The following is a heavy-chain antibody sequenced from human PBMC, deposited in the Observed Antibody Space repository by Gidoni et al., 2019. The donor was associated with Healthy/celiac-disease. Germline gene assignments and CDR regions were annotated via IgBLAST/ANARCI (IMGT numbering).Heavy chain of an antibody. Sequence: YGSYAMHWVRQAPGKGLEWVAVISYDGSNKYYADSVKGRFTISRDNSKNTLYLQMNSLRAEDTAVYYCAREWGSFDYWGQGTLVTVSS. D-gene: IGHD3-16*01. CDR2: ISYDGSNK. J-gene: IGHJ4*02. V-gene: IGHV3-30-3*01. CDR3: AREWGSFDY. CDR1: YGSYA.